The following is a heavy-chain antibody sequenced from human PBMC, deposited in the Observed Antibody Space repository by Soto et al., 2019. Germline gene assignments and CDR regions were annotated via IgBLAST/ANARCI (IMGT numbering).Heavy chain of an antibody. CDR3: AKFFFFKAEDGIRDTVPVSAFLLNRSSDL. V-gene: IGHV3-23*01. CDR2: IRGSGGST. J-gene: IGHJ2*01. D-gene: IGHD3-3*02. Sequence: KGLEWVSAIRGSGGSTYYADSVKGRFTISRDNSKNTLYLQMNSLRAEDTAVYYCAKFFFFKAEDGIRDTVPVSAFLLNRSSDL.